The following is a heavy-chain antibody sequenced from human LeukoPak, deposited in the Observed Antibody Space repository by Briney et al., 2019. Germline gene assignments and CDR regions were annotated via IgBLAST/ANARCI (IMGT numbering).Heavy chain of an antibody. CDR3: ARARTLAVTPAAMPYYFDY. CDR1: GFTFSSYE. V-gene: IGHV3-48*03. Sequence: GGSLRLSCAASGFTFSSYEMNWVRQAPGKGLEWVSYISSSGSTIYYADSVKGRFTISRDNAKNSLYLQMDSLRAEDTAVYYCARARTLAVTPAAMPYYFDYWGQGSLVTVSS. D-gene: IGHD2-2*01. CDR2: ISSSGSTI. J-gene: IGHJ4*02.